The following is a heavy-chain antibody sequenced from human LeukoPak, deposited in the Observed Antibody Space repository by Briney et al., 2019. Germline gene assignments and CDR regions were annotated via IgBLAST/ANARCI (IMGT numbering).Heavy chain of an antibody. Sequence: GASVKVSCKASGYTFTSYGISWVRQAPGQGLEWMGWISAYNGNTNYAQKFQGRVTITADKSTSTAYMELSSLRSEDTAVYYCARVVARTPQPDYYYYYYMDVWGKGTTVTVSS. CDR3: ARVVARTPQPDYYYYYYMDV. CDR2: ISAYNGNT. D-gene: IGHD2-15*01. CDR1: GYTFTSYG. V-gene: IGHV1-18*01. J-gene: IGHJ6*03.